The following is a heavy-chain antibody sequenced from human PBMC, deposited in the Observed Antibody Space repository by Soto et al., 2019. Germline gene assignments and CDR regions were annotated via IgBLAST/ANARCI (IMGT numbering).Heavy chain of an antibody. CDR2: ISSSSSTI. CDR1: GFTFSSYS. Sequence: GGSLRLSCAASGFTFSSYSMNWVRQAPGKGLEWVSYISSSSSTIYYADSVKGRFTISRDNAKNSLYLQMNSLRAAATAVYYSARERGGDDAFDIWGQGTMVTVSS. J-gene: IGHJ3*02. CDR3: ARERGGDDAFDI. D-gene: IGHD3-16*01. V-gene: IGHV3-48*01.